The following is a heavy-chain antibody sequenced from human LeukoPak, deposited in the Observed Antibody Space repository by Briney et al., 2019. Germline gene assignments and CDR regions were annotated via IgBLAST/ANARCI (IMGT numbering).Heavy chain of an antibody. Sequence: GGSLRLSCAASGFTFSSYEMNWVRQAPGKGLEWVSYISSSGSTIYYADSVKGRFTISRDNAKNSLYLQMNSLRAEDTAVYYCARGFPGSFAFDIWGQGTMVTVSS. CDR1: GFTFSSYE. V-gene: IGHV3-48*03. J-gene: IGHJ3*02. CDR3: ARGFPGSFAFDI. D-gene: IGHD3-10*01. CDR2: ISSSGSTI.